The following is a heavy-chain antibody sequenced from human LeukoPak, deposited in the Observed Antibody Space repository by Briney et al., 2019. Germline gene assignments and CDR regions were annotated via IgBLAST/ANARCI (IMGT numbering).Heavy chain of an antibody. D-gene: IGHD1-26*01. V-gene: IGHV4-59*01. CDR1: GGSISSYY. Sequence: SETLSLTCTVSGGSISSYYWSWIRQPPGKGLEWIGYIYYSGSTNYNPSLKSRVTISVDTSKNQFSLKLSSVTAADTAVYYCATSIGGSYRAFDYWGQGTLVTVSS. J-gene: IGHJ4*02. CDR3: ATSIGGSYRAFDY. CDR2: IYYSGST.